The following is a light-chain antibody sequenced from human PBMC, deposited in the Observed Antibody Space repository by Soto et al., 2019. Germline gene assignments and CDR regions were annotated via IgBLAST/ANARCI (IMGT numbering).Light chain of an antibody. CDR1: RGVVGGYNL. CDR2: KVS. CDR3: CSYAGSRTPLI. V-gene: IGLV2-23*02. Sequence: QSALLQAASGSGSLGQRFTFSCPGPRGVVGGYNLVPWYQQHPGKPPKLMIYKVSKRPSGLPNRFSGSKSGNTASLTIPGLQAEDEADYYCCSYAGSRTPLIFGTGTKLTVL. J-gene: IGLJ1*01.